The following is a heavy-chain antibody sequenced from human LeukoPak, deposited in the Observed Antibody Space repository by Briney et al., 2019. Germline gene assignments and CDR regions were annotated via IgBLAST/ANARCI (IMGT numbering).Heavy chain of an antibody. D-gene: IGHD3-10*01. CDR2: ISYDGITE. V-gene: IGHV3-30*04. CDR3: ARGAAMVRGVYDY. Sequence: PGGSLRLSCEASGCAFSSSAMHWVRQAPGKGLEWVSLISYDGITEDYSDSVKGRFTISRDNAKNSLYLQMNSLRAEDTAVYYCARGAAMVRGVYDYWGQGTLVTVSS. CDR1: GCAFSSSA. J-gene: IGHJ4*02.